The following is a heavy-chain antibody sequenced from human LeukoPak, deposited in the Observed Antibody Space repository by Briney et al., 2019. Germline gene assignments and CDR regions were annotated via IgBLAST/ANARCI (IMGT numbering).Heavy chain of an antibody. V-gene: IGHV4-59*01. CDR3: ARDKRYSYGFGNFDP. Sequence: PSETLSLTCSVSCGSISSYYWSWIRQPPGKGLEWIGYIYYSVSTNYNPSLKSRFTIPVDTSKNQFSLKLSSATAADTAVYYCARDKRYSYGFGNFDPWGQGTLVTVSS. D-gene: IGHD5-18*01. CDR1: CGSISSYY. J-gene: IGHJ5*02. CDR2: IYYSVST.